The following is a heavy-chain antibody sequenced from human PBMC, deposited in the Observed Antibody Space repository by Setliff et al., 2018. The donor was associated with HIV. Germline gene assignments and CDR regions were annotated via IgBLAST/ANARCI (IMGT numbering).Heavy chain of an antibody. CDR1: GGSISSSNW. CDR3: AREDSSYHYFDS. J-gene: IGHJ4*03. Sequence: KPSETLSLTCAVSGGSISSSNWWSWVRQPPGKGLEWIGEIYHSGSANYNPSLKSRVIISVDTSKNQFSLKLRSVTAADTAVYWCAREDSSYHYFDSWGQGTTVTVSS. D-gene: IGHD3-22*01. V-gene: IGHV4-4*01. CDR2: IYHSGSA.